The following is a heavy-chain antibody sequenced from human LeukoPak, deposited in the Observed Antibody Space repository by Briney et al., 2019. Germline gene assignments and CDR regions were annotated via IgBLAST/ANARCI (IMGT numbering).Heavy chain of an antibody. J-gene: IGHJ4*02. CDR1: GFTFSDTW. CDR3: ARDWFHAIDY. D-gene: IGHD2/OR15-2a*01. Sequence: GGSLRLSCAASGFTFSDTWMHWVRQAPGEGLVWVSRIRSDGSDTRYAESVKGRFAISRDNAKNTLYLQMNSLRAEDTAVYYCARDWFHAIDYWGQGTLVTVSS. CDR2: IRSDGSDT. V-gene: IGHV3-74*01.